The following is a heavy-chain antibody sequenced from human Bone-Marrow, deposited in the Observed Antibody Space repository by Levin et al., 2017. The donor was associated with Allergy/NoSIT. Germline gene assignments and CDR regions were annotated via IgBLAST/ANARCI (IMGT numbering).Heavy chain of an antibody. CDR2: ISNDGSNQ. Sequence: PGGSLRLSCAASGFTFSSRAMHWVRQAPGKGLEWVAVISNDGSNQYFGDSVKGRFTISRDNPKNTLYLQMNSLRAEDTAVYYWARQPQTGGMDVWGQGTTVTVFS. D-gene: IGHD3-10*01. J-gene: IGHJ6*02. CDR3: ARQPQTGGMDV. CDR1: GFTFSSRA. V-gene: IGHV3-30*03.